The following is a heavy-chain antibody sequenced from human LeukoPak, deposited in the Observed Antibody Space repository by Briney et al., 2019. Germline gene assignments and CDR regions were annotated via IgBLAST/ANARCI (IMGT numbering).Heavy chain of an antibody. V-gene: IGHV3-11*06. CDR1: GFTFSDYY. J-gene: IGHJ6*04. Sequence: GGSLRLSCAASGFTFSDYYMSWIRQAPGKGLEWVSYISSSSSYTNYADSVKGRFTISRDNAKNSLYLQMNSLRAEDTAVYYCARAFNYYYGMDVWGKGTTVTVSS. CDR2: ISSSSSYT. CDR3: ARAFNYYYGMDV.